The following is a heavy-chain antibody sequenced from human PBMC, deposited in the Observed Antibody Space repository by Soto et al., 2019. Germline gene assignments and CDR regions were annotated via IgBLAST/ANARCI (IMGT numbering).Heavy chain of an antibody. V-gene: IGHV4-31*03. CDR3: ARWPQLEPRFDY. D-gene: IGHD1-1*01. CDR1: SGSISSGGYY. Sequence: QVQLQESGPGLVKPSQTLSLTCTVSSGSISSGGYYWSWIRQHPGKGLEWIGYIYYSGITYYNPSLKSRVTISVETSKNQFSLKLSSVTAAATAVYYCARWPQLEPRFDYWGQGTLVTVSS. CDR2: IYYSGIT. J-gene: IGHJ4*02.